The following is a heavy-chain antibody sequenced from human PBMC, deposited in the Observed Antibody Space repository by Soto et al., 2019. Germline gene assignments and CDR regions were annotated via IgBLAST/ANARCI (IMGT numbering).Heavy chain of an antibody. D-gene: IGHD2-2*01. CDR2: IYYSGST. J-gene: IGHJ6*03. CDR1: GGSISSSSYY. CDR3: ARPGDCSSTSCYEGMDV. Sequence: SETLSLTCTVSGGSISSSSYYLGWIRQPPGKGLEWIGSIYYSGSTYHNPSLKSRVTISVDTSKNQFSLKLSSVTAADTAVYYCARPGDCSSTSCYEGMDVWGKGTTVTVSS. V-gene: IGHV4-39*01.